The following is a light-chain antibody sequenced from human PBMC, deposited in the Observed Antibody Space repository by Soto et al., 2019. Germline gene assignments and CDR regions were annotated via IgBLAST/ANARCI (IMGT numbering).Light chain of an antibody. CDR1: SGHSSYI. V-gene: IGLV4-60*02. CDR3: ETWDSNTWV. J-gene: IGLJ3*02. CDR2: VEGSGSF. Sequence: QAVLTQSSSASASLGSSVKLTCTLSSGHSSYIIAWHQQQPGKAPRYLMKVEGSGSFNKGSGVPDRFSGYRSGADRYLTISNLQFEDEADYYCETWDSNTWVFGGGTKLTVL.